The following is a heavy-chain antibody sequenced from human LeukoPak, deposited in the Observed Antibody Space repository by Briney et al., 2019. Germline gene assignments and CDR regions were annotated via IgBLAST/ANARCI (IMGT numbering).Heavy chain of an antibody. J-gene: IGHJ4*02. CDR3: ARRVRAGSSHFDY. V-gene: IGHV1-2*02. CDR1: GYTFTGYY. Sequence: ASVTVSCKASGYTFTGYYMHWVRQAPGQGLEWMGWINPNSGGTNYAQKFQGRVTMTRDTSISTAYMALSRLRSDDTAVYYCARRVRAGSSHFDYWGQGTLVTVSS. D-gene: IGHD1-26*01. CDR2: INPNSGGT.